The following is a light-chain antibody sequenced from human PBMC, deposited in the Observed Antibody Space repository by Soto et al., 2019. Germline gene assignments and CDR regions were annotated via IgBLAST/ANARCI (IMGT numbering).Light chain of an antibody. CDR3: QQYGSSPWT. J-gene: IGKJ5*01. V-gene: IGKV3-20*01. CDR2: AAS. Sequence: EIVLTQSPGTLSLSPGERATLSCRASQSVSSNYLAWYQQKPGQAPRLLIYAASRRATGIPDRFSGSGSGTDFTLTISRLEPEDFAVYYCQQYGSSPWTFGQGTRLEIK. CDR1: QSVSSNY.